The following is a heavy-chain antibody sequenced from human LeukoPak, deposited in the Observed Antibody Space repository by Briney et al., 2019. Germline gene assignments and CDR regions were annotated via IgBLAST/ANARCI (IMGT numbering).Heavy chain of an antibody. D-gene: IGHD1-26*01. V-gene: IGHV3-23*01. CDR2: ISGSGGNT. CDR1: GFTFSSYA. Sequence: GGSLRLSCAASGFTFSSYAMSWVRQAPGKGLEWVSGISGSGGNTWYADSVKGRFTISRDNSKNTLYLQMNRLRAEDTATYYCAKYRTGPPYGLDVWGQGTTVTVSS. CDR3: AKYRTGPPYGLDV. J-gene: IGHJ6*02.